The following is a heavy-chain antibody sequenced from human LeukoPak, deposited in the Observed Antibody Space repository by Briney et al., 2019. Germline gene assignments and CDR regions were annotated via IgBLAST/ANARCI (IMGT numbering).Heavy chain of an antibody. V-gene: IGHV3-53*01. D-gene: IGHD6-19*01. Sequence: GGSLRLSCAATGLTVSSNFMSWVRQAPGKGLEWVSVIYGGGSTYYADSVKGRFTISRDTPKNTLFLQMNSLRVEDTAVYYCASWPGGWYGEDSWGQGTLVTVSS. CDR3: ASWPGGWYGEDS. CDR1: GLTVSSNF. CDR2: IYGGGST. J-gene: IGHJ4*02.